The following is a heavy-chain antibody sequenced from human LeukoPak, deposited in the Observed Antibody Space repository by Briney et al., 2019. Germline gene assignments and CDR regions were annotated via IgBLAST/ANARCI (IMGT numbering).Heavy chain of an antibody. V-gene: IGHV4-39*07. D-gene: IGHD6-13*01. CDR2: IYYSGST. J-gene: IGHJ4*02. CDR1: GGSISSSSYY. CDR3: ARGAPTRGSSWYGVRGSEGAFDY. Sequence: SETLSLTCTVSGGSISSSSYYWGWIRQPPGKGLEWIGSIYYSGSTYYNPSLKSRVTISVDTSKNQFSLQLNSVTPEDTAVYYCARGAPTRGSSWYGVRGSEGAFDYWGQGTLVTVSS.